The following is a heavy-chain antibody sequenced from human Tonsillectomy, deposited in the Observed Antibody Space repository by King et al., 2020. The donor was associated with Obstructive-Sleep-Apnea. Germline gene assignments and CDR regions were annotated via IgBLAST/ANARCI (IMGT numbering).Heavy chain of an antibody. D-gene: IGHD2-2*01. V-gene: IGHV3-30*04. J-gene: IGHJ4*02. Sequence: VQLVESGGGVVQPGRSLRLSCAASGFTFSSCAMHWVRQAPGKGLEWVAVISYDGSNKYYADSVKGRFTISRDNSKNTLYLQMNSLRAEDTAVFYCAGDPKSIIVVVPTAVGYFDYWGQGTLVTVSS. CDR2: ISYDGSNK. CDR3: AGDPKSIIVVVPTAVGYFDY. CDR1: GFTFSSCA.